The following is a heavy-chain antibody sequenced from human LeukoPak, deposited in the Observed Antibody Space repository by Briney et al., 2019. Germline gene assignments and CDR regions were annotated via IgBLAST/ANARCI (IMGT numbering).Heavy chain of an antibody. CDR1: GFTFSSHE. D-gene: IGHD3-10*02. V-gene: IGHV3-48*03. J-gene: IGHJ6*04. CDR2: ISTSGITI. Sequence: PGGSLRLSCAASGFTFSSHEMNWVRQAPGTGLEWVSYISTSGITIYYADSVKGRFTISRDNAKNSLYLQMNSLRAEDTAVYYCAELGITMIGGVWGKGTTVTISS. CDR3: AELGITMIGGV.